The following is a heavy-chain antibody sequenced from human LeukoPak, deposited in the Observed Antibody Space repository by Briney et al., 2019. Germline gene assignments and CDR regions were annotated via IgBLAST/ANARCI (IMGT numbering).Heavy chain of an antibody. CDR3: ARVSSGWYHFDY. D-gene: IGHD6-19*01. J-gene: IGHJ4*02. Sequence: SVKVSCKASGGTFSSYAISWVRQAPGQGLEWMGGIIPTFGTANYAQKFQGRVTITADESTSTAYMELSSLRSEDTAVYYCARVSSGWYHFDYWGQGTLVTVSS. CDR2: IIPTFGTA. V-gene: IGHV1-69*13. CDR1: GGTFSSYA.